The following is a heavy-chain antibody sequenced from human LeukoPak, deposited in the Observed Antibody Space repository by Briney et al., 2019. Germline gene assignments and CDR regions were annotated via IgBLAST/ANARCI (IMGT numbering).Heavy chain of an antibody. Sequence: GGSLRLSCAASGFTFSSYSMNWVRQAPGKGLEWVSSISSSSSYIYYADSVKGRFTISRDNAKNSLYLQMNSLRAEDTAVYYCAKDASGWYYYDSSGYYYFDYWGQGTLVTVSS. V-gene: IGHV3-21*04. D-gene: IGHD3-22*01. J-gene: IGHJ4*02. CDR1: GFTFSSYS. CDR3: AKDASGWYYYDSSGYYYFDY. CDR2: ISSSSSYI.